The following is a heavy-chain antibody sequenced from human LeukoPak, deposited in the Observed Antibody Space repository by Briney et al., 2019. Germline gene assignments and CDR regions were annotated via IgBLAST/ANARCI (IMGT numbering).Heavy chain of an antibody. CDR2: MNPNSGYT. D-gene: IGHD3-22*01. CDR3: ARGLKRRSTMIVVVIGY. CDR1: GGTFSSYA. Sequence: ASVKVSCKASGGTFSSYAISWVRQATGQGLEWMGWMNPNSGYTGYAQKFQGRVTMTRNTSISTAYMELSSLRSEDTAVYYCARGLKRRSTMIVVVIGYWGQGTLVTVSS. V-gene: IGHV1-8*02. J-gene: IGHJ4*02.